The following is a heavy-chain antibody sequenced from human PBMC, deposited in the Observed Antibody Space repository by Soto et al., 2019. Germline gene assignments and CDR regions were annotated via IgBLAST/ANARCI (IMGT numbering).Heavy chain of an antibody. Sequence: ASVKVSCKASGYTFTSYAMHWVRQAPGQRLEWMGWINAGNGNTKYSQKFQGRVTITRDTSASTAYMELSSPRSEDTAVYYCARDRVPGLERLYWFDPWGQGTLVTVSS. V-gene: IGHV1-3*01. J-gene: IGHJ5*02. CDR2: INAGNGNT. CDR1: GYTFTSYA. CDR3: ARDRVPGLERLYWFDP. D-gene: IGHD1-1*01.